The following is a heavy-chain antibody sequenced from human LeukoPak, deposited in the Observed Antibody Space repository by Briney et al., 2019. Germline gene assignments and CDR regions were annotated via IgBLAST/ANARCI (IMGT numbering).Heavy chain of an antibody. D-gene: IGHD2-2*01. V-gene: IGHV3-21*01. J-gene: IGHJ4*02. CDR3: ASTLGYCSSTSCAKSDY. Sequence: GGSLRLSCAASGFTFSSYSMNWVRQAPGKGLEWVSSISSSSSYIYYADSVKGRFTISRDNAKNSLYLQTNSLRAEDTAVYYCASTLGYCSSTSCAKSDYWGQGTLVTVSS. CDR1: GFTFSSYS. CDR2: ISSSSSYI.